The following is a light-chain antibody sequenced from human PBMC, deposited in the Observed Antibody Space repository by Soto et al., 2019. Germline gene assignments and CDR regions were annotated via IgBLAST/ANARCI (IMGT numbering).Light chain of an antibody. CDR1: SSNIGNNF. J-gene: IGLJ2*01. CDR2: ENN. CDR3: AAWDASLSAVV. Sequence: QSVLTQPPSVSAAPGQKVTISCSGSSSNIGNNFVSWYQYVPGTAPKLLIYENNKRPSGSPDRFSGSKSGASGTLTITGLQTGDEAGYYCAAWDASLSAVVFGGGTKLTVL. V-gene: IGLV1-51*02.